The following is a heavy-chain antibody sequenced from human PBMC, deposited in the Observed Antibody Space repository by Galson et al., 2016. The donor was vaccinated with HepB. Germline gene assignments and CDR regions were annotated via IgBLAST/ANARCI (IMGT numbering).Heavy chain of an antibody. V-gene: IGHV4-39*01. J-gene: IGHJ4*02. CDR2: MYYSGST. Sequence: SETLSLTCTVSGASISSSSNYWGWIRQSPGKGLEWIASMYYSGSTDYNPSLKSRVTISVDTSKNQFSLKLRSVTAADTAVYYCVRHGDSHDSSGSYTPTFDLWGLGTLVTVSS. D-gene: IGHD3-22*01. CDR1: GASISSSSNY. CDR3: VRHGDSHDSSGSYTPTFDL.